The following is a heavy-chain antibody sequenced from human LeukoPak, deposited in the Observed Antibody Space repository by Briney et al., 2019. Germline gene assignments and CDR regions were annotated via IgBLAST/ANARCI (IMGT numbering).Heavy chain of an antibody. V-gene: IGHV4-39*01. CDR2: IYYSGSA. D-gene: IGHD3-22*01. Sequence: SETLSLTCTVSGGSISSSSYYWGWIRQPPGKGLGWIGSIYYSGSANYNPSPKSRVTISVDTSKNQFSLKLSSVTAADTAVYYCAGDYYDSSGYYGGLGFVRYFDLWGRGTLVTVSS. J-gene: IGHJ2*01. CDR1: GGSISSSSYY. CDR3: AGDYYDSSGYYGGLGFVRYFDL.